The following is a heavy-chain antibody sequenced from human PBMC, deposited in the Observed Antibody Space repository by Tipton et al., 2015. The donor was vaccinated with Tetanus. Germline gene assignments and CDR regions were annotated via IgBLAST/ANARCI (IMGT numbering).Heavy chain of an antibody. CDR2: ISYDGSNK. Sequence: SLRLSCAASGFTFSSFAMHWVRQAPGKGLEWVAFISYDGSNKHYADSVEGRFTISRDNSKNALFVQMNSLRAEDTAVYYCAKDHLLYYDIMSADYTGAFDMWGQGTMVTVSS. CDR3: AKDHLLYYDIMSADYTGAFDM. CDR1: GFTFSSFA. D-gene: IGHD3-9*01. V-gene: IGHV3-30*04. J-gene: IGHJ3*02.